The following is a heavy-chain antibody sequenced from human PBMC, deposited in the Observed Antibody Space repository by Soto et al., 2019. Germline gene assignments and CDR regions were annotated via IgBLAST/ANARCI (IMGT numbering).Heavy chain of an antibody. D-gene: IGHD6-25*01. V-gene: IGHV3-53*01. CDR1: GLSVTANY. Sequence: EVQLVESGGGLIQPGGSLRLICAATGLSVTANYMTWVRQAPGKGLEWLSIIYRGGGTYYADSLKGRAIISRDGSRNMVFLQMNSLTAEDAGVYYCARRDGSETFDIWGRGTAVNVSS. CDR2: IYRGGGT. J-gene: IGHJ3*02. CDR3: ARRDGSETFDI.